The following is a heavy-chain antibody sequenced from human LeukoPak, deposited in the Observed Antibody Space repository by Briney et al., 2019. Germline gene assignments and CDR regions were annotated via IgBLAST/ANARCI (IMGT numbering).Heavy chain of an antibody. CDR2: ISSSSSYI. CDR1: GFTFSSYS. Sequence: GGSLRLSCAASGFTFSSYSMNWVRQAPGKGLEWVSFISSSSSYIYYADSVKGRFTISRDNAKNSLYLQMNSLRAEDTAVYYCARWGYCSNTSCFSYYFDYWGQGTLVAVSS. CDR3: ARWGYCSNTSCFSYYFDY. J-gene: IGHJ4*02. V-gene: IGHV3-21*05. D-gene: IGHD2-2*01.